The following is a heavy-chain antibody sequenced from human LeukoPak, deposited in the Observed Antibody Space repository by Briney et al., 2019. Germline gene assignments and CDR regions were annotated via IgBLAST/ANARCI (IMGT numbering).Heavy chain of an antibody. J-gene: IGHJ3*02. CDR2: IWYDGSNK. Sequence: GRSLRLSCAASGFTFSSYGMHWVRQAPGKGLEWVAVIWYDGSNKYYADSVKGRFTISRDNSKNTLYLQMNSLRAEDTAVYYCAREEPNDAFDIWGQGTMVTVSS. V-gene: IGHV3-33*01. CDR3: AREEPNDAFDI. D-gene: IGHD1-26*01. CDR1: GFTFSSYG.